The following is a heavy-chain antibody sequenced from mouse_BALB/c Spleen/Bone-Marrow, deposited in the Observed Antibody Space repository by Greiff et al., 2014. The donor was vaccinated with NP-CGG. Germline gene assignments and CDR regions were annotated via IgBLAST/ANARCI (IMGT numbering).Heavy chain of an antibody. Sequence: EVQLQQSGPELVKPGASVKMSCKASGYTFTSSDMLWVKQKPGQGLEWIGYINPYNDGTKYNEKFKGKATLTSDKSSSTAYMELSSLTSEDSAVYYCARGLLRRLGWYFDVWGAGTTVTVSS. V-gene: IGHV1-14*01. CDR1: GYTFTSSD. CDR3: ARGLLRRLGWYFDV. CDR2: INPYNDGT. J-gene: IGHJ1*01. D-gene: IGHD1-1*01.